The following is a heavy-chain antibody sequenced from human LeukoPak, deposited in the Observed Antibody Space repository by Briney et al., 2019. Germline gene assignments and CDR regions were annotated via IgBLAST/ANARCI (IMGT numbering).Heavy chain of an antibody. J-gene: IGHJ6*02. V-gene: IGHV3-23*01. Sequence: GGSLRLSCAASGFTFSSYAMSWVRQAPVKGLEWVSAISGSGGSTYYADSVKGRFTISRDNSKNTLYLQMNSLRAEDTAVYYCAKRVLWLGEFYGMDVWGQGTTVTVSS. CDR3: AKRVLWLGEFYGMDV. D-gene: IGHD3-10*01. CDR2: ISGSGGST. CDR1: GFTFSSYA.